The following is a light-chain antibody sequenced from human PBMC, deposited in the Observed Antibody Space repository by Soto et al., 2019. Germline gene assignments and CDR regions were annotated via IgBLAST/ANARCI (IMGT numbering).Light chain of an antibody. V-gene: IGKV1-6*01. CDR2: AAS. CDR3: LQDYSYPRT. CDR1: QFIRND. Sequence: AILMTQSPSSLSASVGDRITISCRASQFIRNDLGWYQHKPGRAPKLLIYAASILQSGVPSRFSGSGSDTDFTLTIGSLQPEDVATYYCLQDYSYPRTFGQGTKVEIK. J-gene: IGKJ1*01.